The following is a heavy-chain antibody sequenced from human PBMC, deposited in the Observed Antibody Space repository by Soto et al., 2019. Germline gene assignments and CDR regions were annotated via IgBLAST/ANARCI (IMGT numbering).Heavy chain of an antibody. J-gene: IGHJ4*02. CDR2: ISGSGGRT. V-gene: IGHV3-23*01. CDR3: AKEGVRDSSISLYFFDQ. Sequence: EVQLLDSGGGSVQSGGSLRLSCAASGFPFINYAMHWVRQAPGKGLEWVSAISGSGGRTYYGDSVKGRFTISRDNSKDTLYLHMNRLTAEDTAVYFCAKEGVRDSSISLYFFDQWGQGTLVTVSS. CDR1: GFPFINYA. D-gene: IGHD3-10*01.